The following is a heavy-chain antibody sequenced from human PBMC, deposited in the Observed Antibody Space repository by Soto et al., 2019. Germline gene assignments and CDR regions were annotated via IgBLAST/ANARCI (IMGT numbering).Heavy chain of an antibody. J-gene: IGHJ3*02. CDR3: ARLWAYYDSSGSSDGFDI. CDR2: IIPIFGSA. D-gene: IGHD3-22*01. CDR1: GGTFSNYA. Sequence: QVQLVQSGAEVKKPGSSVKVSCKASGGTFSNYAISWVRQAPGQGLEWMGEIIPIFGSAKNAQKFQGRLTIIADEFTSTVYMELGGLRSEDTAVYYCARLWAYYDSSGSSDGFDIWGQGTMVTVSS. V-gene: IGHV1-69*12.